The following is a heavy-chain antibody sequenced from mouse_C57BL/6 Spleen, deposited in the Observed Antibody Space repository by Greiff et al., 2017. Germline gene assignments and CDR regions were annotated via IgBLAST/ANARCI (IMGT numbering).Heavy chain of an antibody. CDR1: GYTFTDYY. J-gene: IGHJ4*01. CDR2: INPNNGGT. Sequence: EVQLQQSGPELVKPGASVKISCKASGYTFTDYYMNWVKQSHGKSLEWIGDINPNNGGTSYNQKFKGKATLTVDKSSSTAYMERRSLTSEDSAVYYCARYYYGNPYYYAMDYWGQGTSVTVSS. D-gene: IGHD2-1*01. CDR3: ARYYYGNPYYYAMDY. V-gene: IGHV1-26*01.